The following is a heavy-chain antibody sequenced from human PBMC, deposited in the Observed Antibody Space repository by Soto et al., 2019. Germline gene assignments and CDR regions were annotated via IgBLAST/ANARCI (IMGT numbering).Heavy chain of an antibody. Sequence: GGSLRLSCVASGFTLSRYSMNWVRQAPGKGLEWVSSISDSSHYIYYADSLEGRFTISRDDAKNSLYLQMNSLRAEDTAVYYCARVMKGPMIREYYFDYWGQGSLVTVSS. V-gene: IGHV3-21*01. J-gene: IGHJ4*02. CDR1: GFTLSRYS. CDR3: ARVMKGPMIREYYFDY. D-gene: IGHD3-10*01. CDR2: ISDSSHYI.